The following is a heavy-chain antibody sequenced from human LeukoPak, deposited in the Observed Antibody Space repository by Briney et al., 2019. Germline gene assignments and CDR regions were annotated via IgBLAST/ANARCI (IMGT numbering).Heavy chain of an antibody. J-gene: IGHJ4*02. CDR2: INHSGST. D-gene: IGHD6-13*01. CDR3: ARHSGSSWYFFDY. V-gene: IGHV4-34*01. CDR1: GGSFSGYY. Sequence: SETLSLTCAVYGGSFSGYYWSWIRQPPGKGLEWIGEINHSGSTYYNPSLKSRVTISVDTSKNQFSLKLSSVTAADTAVYYCARHSGSSWYFFDYWGQGTLVTVSS.